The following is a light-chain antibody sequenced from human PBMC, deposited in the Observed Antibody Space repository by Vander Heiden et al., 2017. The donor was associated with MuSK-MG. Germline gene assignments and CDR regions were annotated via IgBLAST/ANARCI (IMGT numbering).Light chain of an antibody. Sequence: AIQMTQSPSSLSASVGDRVTITCQASQDIKNDLGWYQQKPGKAPKLLIYAASSLQGGVPSRFSGSGSGTDFTLNISSLQPEDSATYYCRQDYSYPRTFGQGTKVEIK. CDR3: RQDYSYPRT. CDR2: AAS. CDR1: QDIKND. J-gene: IGKJ1*01. V-gene: IGKV1-6*01.